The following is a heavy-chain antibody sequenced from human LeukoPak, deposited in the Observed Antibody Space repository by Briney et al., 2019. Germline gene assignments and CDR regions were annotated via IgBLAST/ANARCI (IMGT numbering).Heavy chain of an antibody. V-gene: IGHV1-8*01. CDR3: ARGPNPYCSGGSCYAWGRQYCYYMDA. J-gene: IGHJ6*03. Sequence: SVTVSCKASGYTFTSYDINWVRQATGQGLEWMGWMNPNSGNTGYAQKFQGRVTMTRNTSISTAYMELSSLRSENTAVYYCARGPNPYCSGGSCYAWGRQYCYYMDAWCKGTTVTVSS. CDR2: MNPNSGNT. CDR1: GYTFTSYD. D-gene: IGHD2-15*01.